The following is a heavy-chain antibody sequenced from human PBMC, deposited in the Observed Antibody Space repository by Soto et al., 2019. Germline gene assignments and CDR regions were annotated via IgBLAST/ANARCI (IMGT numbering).Heavy chain of an antibody. CDR3: ARVERGTATTGVDAFDI. CDR2: MSHSGGT. V-gene: IGHV4-34*01. D-gene: IGHD1-1*01. Sequence: QVQLQQWGAGLLKPSETLSLTCAVFGGSVNSGNYYWSWIRQPPGKGLEWIGDMSHSGGTHFNPSLKSRVTISVDTSKNQFSLKMSSVTAADTALYYCARVERGTATTGVDAFDIWGPGTMVTVSS. J-gene: IGHJ3*02. CDR1: GGSVNSGNYY.